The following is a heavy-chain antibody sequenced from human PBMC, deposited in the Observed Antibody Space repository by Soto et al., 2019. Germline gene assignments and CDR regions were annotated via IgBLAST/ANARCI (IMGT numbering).Heavy chain of an antibody. V-gene: IGHV1-69*12. CDR2: IIPIFGAA. D-gene: IGHD6-13*01. Sequence: QVQLMQSGAEVKKPGSSVKVSCKASGDTFNSYAVNWVRQAPGQGLEWMGGIIPIFGAANYAQKFQGRVTISADESTSTVYMELRSLRSDDTAVFYCARELRITTAGPRPYDYCSQATLVTVSS. CDR3: ARELRITTAGPRPYDY. J-gene: IGHJ4*02. CDR1: GDTFNSYA.